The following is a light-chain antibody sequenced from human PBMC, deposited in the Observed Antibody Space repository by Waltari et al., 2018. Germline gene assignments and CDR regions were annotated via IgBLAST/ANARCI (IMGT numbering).Light chain of an antibody. CDR2: EAS. CDR1: QSIASN. J-gene: IGKJ5*01. Sequence: EVVMTQSPATLSLFPGERATLSCRASQSIASNLAWYQQKPAQAPRLLIYEASTRATGISVRFRGSGSGAEFTLTISSLQSEDSAVYYCQQYNRWPPITFGQGTRLEIK. V-gene: IGKV3-15*01. CDR3: QQYNRWPPIT.